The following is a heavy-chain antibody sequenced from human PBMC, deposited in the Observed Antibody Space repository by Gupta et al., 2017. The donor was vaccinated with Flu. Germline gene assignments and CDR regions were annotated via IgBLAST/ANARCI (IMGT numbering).Heavy chain of an antibody. J-gene: IGHJ4*02. V-gene: IGHV1-18*01. D-gene: IGHD3-22*01. CDR2: ISAYNDNT. CDR1: GYIITNYG. Sequence: QVQLVQSGAEVKKPGASMKVSCKASGYIITNYGISWVRQAPGQGLEWMGWISAYNDNTNYAQKLQGRVTMTRDTSTSTAYMELRSLRSDDTAVYYCARSRYDSSGYPFFDYWGQGTLITVSS. CDR3: ARSRYDSSGYPFFDY.